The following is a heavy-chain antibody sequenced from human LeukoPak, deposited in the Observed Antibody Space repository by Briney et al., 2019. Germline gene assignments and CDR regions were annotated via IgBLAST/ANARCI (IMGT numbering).Heavy chain of an antibody. V-gene: IGHV1-69*01. J-gene: IGHJ4*02. CDR3: ARDKKHSSGWPYNFDY. Sequence: SVKVSCKASGGTFSSYAISWVRQAPGQGLEWMGGIIPIFGTANYAQKFQGRVTITADDSTSTAYMELSSLRSEDTAVYYCARDKKHSSGWPYNFDYWGQGTLVTVSS. CDR1: GGTFSSYA. CDR2: IIPIFGTA. D-gene: IGHD6-19*01.